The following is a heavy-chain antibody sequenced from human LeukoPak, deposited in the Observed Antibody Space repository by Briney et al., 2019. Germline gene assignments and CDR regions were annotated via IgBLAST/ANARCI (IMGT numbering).Heavy chain of an antibody. J-gene: IGHJ4*02. CDR1: GFTFSTYA. Sequence: GGSLRLSCAASGFTFSTYAMSWVRQASGKGLEWVSAISGSGGSTYYADSVKGRFTISRDNSKNTLYLQINSLRAEDTALYYCAKKSGGDCHDYWGQGTLVTVSS. D-gene: IGHD2-21*02. CDR3: AKKSGGDCHDY. CDR2: ISGSGGST. V-gene: IGHV3-23*01.